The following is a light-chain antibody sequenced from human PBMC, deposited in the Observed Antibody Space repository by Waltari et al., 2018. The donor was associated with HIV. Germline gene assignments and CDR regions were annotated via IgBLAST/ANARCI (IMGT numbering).Light chain of an antibody. CDR1: DSDFGLYNF. CDR2: DVD. V-gene: IGLV2-14*03. CDR3: ASFTADNTVM. Sequence: AVTQPASVSGLPGQSTTISCTGDDSDFGLYNFVSWYQQHSGKPPKLILYDVDSRAAGVSERFSGSMSGNTASLTISALRAEDEAHYYCASFTADNTVMFGGGTEVTVL. J-gene: IGLJ3*02.